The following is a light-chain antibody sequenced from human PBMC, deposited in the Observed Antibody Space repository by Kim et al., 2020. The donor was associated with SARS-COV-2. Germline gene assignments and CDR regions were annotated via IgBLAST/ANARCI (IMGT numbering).Light chain of an antibody. V-gene: IGKV1-39*01. CDR3: QQSFTIPLT. CDR1: QTISSY. CDR2: GAS. Sequence: DIQMTQSPSSLSASEGDRITITCRASQTISSYLNWYQQRPGKAPKVLIYGASTLQSGVPSRFSGSGSGTDFTLTISSLQPEDFATYYCQQSFTIPLTFGGGTKVDIK. J-gene: IGKJ4*02.